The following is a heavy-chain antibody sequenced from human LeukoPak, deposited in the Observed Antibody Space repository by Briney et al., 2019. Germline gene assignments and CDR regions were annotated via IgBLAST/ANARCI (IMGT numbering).Heavy chain of an antibody. CDR1: GFIFGSYA. CDR2: ISGSGGST. CDR3: AKAPTGIGGY. J-gene: IGHJ4*02. V-gene: IGHV3-23*01. D-gene: IGHD1-1*01. Sequence: GGSLRLSCAASGFIFGSYAMSWVRQAPGKGLEWVSAISGSGGSTYYADSVKGRFTISRDNSKNTLYLQMNSLRAEDTAVYYCAKAPTGIGGYWGQGTLVTVSS.